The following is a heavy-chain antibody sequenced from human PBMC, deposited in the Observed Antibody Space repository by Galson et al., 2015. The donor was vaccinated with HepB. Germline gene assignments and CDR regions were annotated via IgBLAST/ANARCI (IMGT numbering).Heavy chain of an antibody. CDR1: GFTFSDHH. J-gene: IGHJ4*02. CDR3: ARSRINPFVRFDY. CDR2: TRNKAESYIT. Sequence: SLRLSCAASGFTFSDHHMDWVRQAPGKGLEWVGRTRNKAESYITEYAAPVKGRFTISRDDSKDSLYLQMNSLKTEDTAVYYCARSRINPFVRFDYWGQGTLVTVSS. D-gene: IGHD3-10*01. V-gene: IGHV3-72*01.